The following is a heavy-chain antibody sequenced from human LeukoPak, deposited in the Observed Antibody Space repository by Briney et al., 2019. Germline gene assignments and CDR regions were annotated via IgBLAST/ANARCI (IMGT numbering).Heavy chain of an antibody. CDR1: GFTFSSYG. D-gene: IGHD4-17*01. Sequence: GRSLRLSCAASGFTFSSYGMHWVRQAPGKGLEWVAVISYDGSNKYYADSVKGRFTISRDNSKNTLYLQMNSLRAEDTAVYYCAKDSGGYGDSLHFDYWGQGTLVTVSS. J-gene: IGHJ4*02. CDR3: AKDSGGYGDSLHFDY. CDR2: ISYDGSNK. V-gene: IGHV3-30*18.